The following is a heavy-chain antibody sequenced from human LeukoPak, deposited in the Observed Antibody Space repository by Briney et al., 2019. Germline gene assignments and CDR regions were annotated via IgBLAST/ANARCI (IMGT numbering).Heavy chain of an antibody. D-gene: IGHD4-23*01. V-gene: IGHV4-39*07. Sequence: SETLSLTCTVSGGSISSSSYYWGWIRQPPGKGLEWIGSIYYSGSTNYNPSLKSRVTTSVDTSKNQFSLKLSSVTAADTAVYYCARNNIDYGGNSGDAFDIWGQGTMVTVSS. CDR2: IYYSGST. J-gene: IGHJ3*02. CDR3: ARNNIDYGGNSGDAFDI. CDR1: GGSISSSSYY.